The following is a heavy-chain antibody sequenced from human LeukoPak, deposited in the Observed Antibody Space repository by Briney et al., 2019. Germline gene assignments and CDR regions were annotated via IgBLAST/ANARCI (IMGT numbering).Heavy chain of an antibody. CDR2: IYWDDDK. Sequence: GPTLVKPTQTLTLTCTFSGFSLSTSGVGVGWIRQPPGKALEWLALIYWDDDKRYSPSLKSRLTITKDTSKNQVVLTMTNMDPVDTATYYCAHSGIVVVPAATLQFDYWGQGTLVTVSS. J-gene: IGHJ4*02. CDR1: GFSLSTSGVG. CDR3: AHSGIVVVPAATLQFDY. D-gene: IGHD2-2*01. V-gene: IGHV2-5*02.